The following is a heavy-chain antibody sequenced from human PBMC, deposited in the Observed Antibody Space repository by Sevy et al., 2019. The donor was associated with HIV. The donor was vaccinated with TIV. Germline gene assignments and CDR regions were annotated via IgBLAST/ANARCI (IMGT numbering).Heavy chain of an antibody. J-gene: IGHJ4*02. CDR1: GFAFYEYS. CDR2: ISFGCGKI. CDR3: AREGCSRPHDY. Sequence: GGSLRLSCAASGFAFYEYSMSWIRQAPGKGLEWVATISFGCGKINYADSVKGRFTISRDNSKNSIYLQMDNLRVEDTARYYCAREGCSRPHDYWGQGTRVTVSS. V-gene: IGHV3-23*01. D-gene: IGHD2-8*01.